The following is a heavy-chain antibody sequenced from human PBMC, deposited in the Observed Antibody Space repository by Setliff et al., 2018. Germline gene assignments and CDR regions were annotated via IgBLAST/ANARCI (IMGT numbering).Heavy chain of an antibody. V-gene: IGHV3-30*04. CDR1: GFTFSSYA. D-gene: IGHD3-3*01. J-gene: IGHJ4*02. CDR3: ARSRLRFLEWLLYPTGFDY. CDR2: ISYDGSNK. Sequence: LSCAASGFTFSSYAMHWVRQAPGKGLEWVAVISYDGSNKYYADSVKGRFTISRDNSKNTLYLQMNSLRAEDTAVYYCARSRLRFLEWLLYPTGFDYWGQGTLVTVSS.